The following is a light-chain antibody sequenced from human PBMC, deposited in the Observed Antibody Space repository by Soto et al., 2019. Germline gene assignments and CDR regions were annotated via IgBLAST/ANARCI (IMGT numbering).Light chain of an antibody. Sequence: EIVLTQSPGTLSLSPGERATLSCRASQSVSSSYLAWYQQKPGQAPRLLIYGTSSRATAIPDRFSGSGSGTDFTLTISRLEPEDFALYYCQQYGSSWWTFGQGTKVNIK. J-gene: IGKJ1*01. CDR3: QQYGSSWWT. CDR2: GTS. V-gene: IGKV3-20*01. CDR1: QSVSSSY.